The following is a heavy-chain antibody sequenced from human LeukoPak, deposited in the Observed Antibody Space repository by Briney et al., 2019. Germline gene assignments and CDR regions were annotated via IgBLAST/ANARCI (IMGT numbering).Heavy chain of an antibody. Sequence: SETLSLTCNVSGDSISSYYCSWIRQSPGKGLEWIGYVYYRGSSNYNPSLKSRVTISVDTSKNQFSLKLTSVTAADTAVYSWARDRYYDSGSYYNWGQGTLVTVSS. CDR1: GDSISSYY. CDR3: ARDRYYDSGSYYN. CDR2: VYYRGSS. D-gene: IGHD3-10*01. V-gene: IGHV4-59*01. J-gene: IGHJ4*02.